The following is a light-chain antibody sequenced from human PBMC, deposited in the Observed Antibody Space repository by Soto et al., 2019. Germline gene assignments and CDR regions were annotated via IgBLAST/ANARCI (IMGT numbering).Light chain of an antibody. J-gene: IGKJ1*01. CDR2: GAS. V-gene: IGKV3-15*01. CDR3: QQYNNWPRT. Sequence: EIVLTQSPGTLSSSPGERATLSCRASQSVSNYLAWYQQIPGQPPRLLIYGASTRATGIPARFSGSGSGTEFTLTISSLQSEDFAVYYCQQYNNWPRTFGQGTKVDI. CDR1: QSVSNY.